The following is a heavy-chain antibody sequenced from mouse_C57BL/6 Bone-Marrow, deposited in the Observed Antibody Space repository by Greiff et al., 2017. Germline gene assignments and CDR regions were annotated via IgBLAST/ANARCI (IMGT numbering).Heavy chain of an antibody. Sequence: EVHLVESGGGLVKPGGSLKLSCAASGFTFSSYAMSWVRQTPEKRLEWVATISDGGSYTYYPDNVKGRFTISRENAKNNLYLQMSHLKSEDTAMYYGERGQRMITTRRTCAYWGQGTLVTVSA. J-gene: IGHJ3*01. CDR3: ERGQRMITTRRTCAY. V-gene: IGHV5-4*01. CDR1: GFTFSSYA. D-gene: IGHD2-4*01. CDR2: ISDGGSYT.